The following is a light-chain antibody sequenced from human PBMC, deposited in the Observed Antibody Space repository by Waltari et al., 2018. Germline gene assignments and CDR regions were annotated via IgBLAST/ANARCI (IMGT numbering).Light chain of an antibody. J-gene: IGLJ3*02. CDR2: EVT. V-gene: IGLV2-23*02. CDR1: SSDVGSYNL. Sequence: QSALTQPASVSGSPGQSITISCTGTSSDVGSYNLVSWYQQHPGKAPKLMIYEVTKRPSGVSNLFSGSKSGNTASLTISGLQAEDEADYYCCSYAGSTTWVFGGGTKLTVL. CDR3: CSYAGSTTWV.